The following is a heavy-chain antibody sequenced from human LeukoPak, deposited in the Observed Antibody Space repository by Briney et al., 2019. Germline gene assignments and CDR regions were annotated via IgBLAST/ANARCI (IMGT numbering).Heavy chain of an antibody. D-gene: IGHD2-15*01. V-gene: IGHV3-23*01. J-gene: IGHJ4*02. CDR1: GFALSSYA. Sequence: GGSLRLSCAASGFALSSYAMSWVRQAPGKGLEWVSATSSSDAGTYNAESVRGRFTISRDNSKNTLYLQMNSLRADDAAVYYCARAPVTSCRGAFCYPFDIWGQGTLVTVSS. CDR2: TSSSDAGT. CDR3: ARAPVTSCRGAFCYPFDI.